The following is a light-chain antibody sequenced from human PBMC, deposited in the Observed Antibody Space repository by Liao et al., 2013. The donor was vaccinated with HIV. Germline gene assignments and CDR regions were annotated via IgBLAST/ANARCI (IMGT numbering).Light chain of an antibody. J-gene: IGLJ1*01. CDR3: QAWDTAFYV. CDR2: QDI. V-gene: IGLV3-1*01. CDR1: KLGDKY. Sequence: SYEVTQPPSVSVSPGQTATITCSGDKLGDKYACWYQQKSGQSPVMVIYQDIKRPSGIPERFSGSTSGNTATLTISGTQSLDEGDYYCQAWDTAFYVFGTGTKVTVL.